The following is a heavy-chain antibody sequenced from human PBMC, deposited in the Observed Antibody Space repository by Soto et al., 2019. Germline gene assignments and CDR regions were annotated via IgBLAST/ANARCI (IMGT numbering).Heavy chain of an antibody. D-gene: IGHD1-26*01. CDR2: IIPILGTI. J-gene: IGHJ4*02. CDR3: ARVKEWEQPSNHYYFDY. Sequence: QGQLVQSGAEVKTPGSSVRVSCNTAGRTFLISAIAWVRQAPGQGLEWMGGIIPILGTIHIAQNFQGRVNFTADRSTSTAYMELSSLRSEDTATDLCARVKEWEQPSNHYYFDYWGQGSQVIVSS. CDR1: GRTFLISA. V-gene: IGHV1-69*06.